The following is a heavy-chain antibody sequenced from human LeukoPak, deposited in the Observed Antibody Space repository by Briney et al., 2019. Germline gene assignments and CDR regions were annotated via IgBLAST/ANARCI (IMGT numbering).Heavy chain of an antibody. V-gene: IGHV3-21*01. CDR1: GFTFSGYV. CDR3: ARAGLYSGSGLDY. CDR2: ITFSSSHI. J-gene: IGHJ4*02. Sequence: TGGSLRLSCAASGFTFSGYVMTWVRQAPGKGLECVSSITFSSSHIYYADPVKGRFTISRDNTKDSLYLQMNSLRAEDTAVYYCARAGLYSGSGLDYWGQGTLVTVSS. D-gene: IGHD5-12*01.